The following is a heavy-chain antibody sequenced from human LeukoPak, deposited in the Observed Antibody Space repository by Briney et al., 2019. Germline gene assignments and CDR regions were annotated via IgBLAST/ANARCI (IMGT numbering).Heavy chain of an antibody. CDR1: GGSISSYY. Sequence: SETLSLTCTVSGGSISSYYWSWIRQPPGKGLEWIGYIYYSGSTNYNPSLKSRVTISVDTSKNQFSLKLSSVTAADTAVYYCAIRIIGRRGLDWFDPWGQGTLVTVSS. CDR3: AIRIIGRRGLDWFDP. V-gene: IGHV4-59*01. J-gene: IGHJ5*02. CDR2: IYYSGST. D-gene: IGHD2-15*01.